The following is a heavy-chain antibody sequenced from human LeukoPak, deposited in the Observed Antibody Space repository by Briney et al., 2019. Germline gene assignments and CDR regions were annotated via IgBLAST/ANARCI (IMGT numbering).Heavy chain of an antibody. J-gene: IGHJ4*02. Sequence: GGSLRLSCAASGFIFSYYNMNWVRQAPGKGLEWVSAVSGSGIGTYYADSVKGRFTISRDNSKSTLYLQMNSLRAEDTAVYFCAKQNDYGNYLDYFDYWGQGTLVTVSS. CDR3: AKQNDYGNYLDYFDY. D-gene: IGHD4-11*01. CDR2: VSGSGIGT. CDR1: GFIFSYYN. V-gene: IGHV3-23*01.